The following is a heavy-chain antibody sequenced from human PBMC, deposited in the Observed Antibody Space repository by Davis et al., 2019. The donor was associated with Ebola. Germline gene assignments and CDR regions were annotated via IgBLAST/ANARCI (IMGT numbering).Heavy chain of an antibody. J-gene: IGHJ3*02. D-gene: IGHD6-19*01. Sequence: GESLKISCAASGFTFSSYSMNWVRQAPGKGLERVSSISSSSSYIYYADSVKGRFTISRDNAKNSLSLQMNSLRAEDTAVYYCAGGESGWDASDIWGRGTMVTVSS. CDR3: AGGESGWDASDI. CDR2: ISSSSSYI. CDR1: GFTFSSYS. V-gene: IGHV3-21*06.